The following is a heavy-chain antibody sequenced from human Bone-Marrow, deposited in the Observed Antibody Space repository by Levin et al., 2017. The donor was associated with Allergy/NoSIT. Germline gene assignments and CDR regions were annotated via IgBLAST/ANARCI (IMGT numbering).Heavy chain of an antibody. J-gene: IGHJ4*02. Sequence: GESLKISCTVSTSTIANHAMSWVRQIPGQGLEWVASITRHSDTLQYSDSVKGRFTISRDNYENTMYLQMDNLRVDDTARYYCTREARITVFWVGLAYWGQGAQVTVSS. CDR3: TREARITVFWVGLAY. CDR2: ITRHSDTL. D-gene: IGHD3-9*01. CDR1: TSTIANHA. V-gene: IGHV3-23*01.